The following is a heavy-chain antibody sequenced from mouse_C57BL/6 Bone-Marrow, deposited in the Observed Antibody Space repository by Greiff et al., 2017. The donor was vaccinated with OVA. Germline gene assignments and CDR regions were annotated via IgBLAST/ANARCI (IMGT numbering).Heavy chain of an antibody. Sequence: VQLQQSGAELMKPGASVKLSCQATGYTFTGYWIEWVKQRPGHGLEWIGEILPGSGSTNYNEKFKGKATFTADTSSNTAYMQLSSLTTEDSAIYYCARDPHFYYGSSYDYFDYWGQGTTLTVSS. D-gene: IGHD1-1*01. CDR3: ARDPHFYYGSSYDYFDY. V-gene: IGHV1-9*01. CDR2: ILPGSGST. J-gene: IGHJ2*01. CDR1: GYTFTGYW.